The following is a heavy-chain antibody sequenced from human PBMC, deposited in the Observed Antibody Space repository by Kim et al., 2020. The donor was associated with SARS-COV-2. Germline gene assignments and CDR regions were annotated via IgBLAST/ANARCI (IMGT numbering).Heavy chain of an antibody. D-gene: IGHD6-13*01. CDR3: AKLKEQQLVLIDAFDI. J-gene: IGHJ3*02. V-gene: IGHV3-23*01. CDR2: ISGTDDKT. Sequence: GGSLRLSCAASGFTFSSYAMSWVRQAPGKGLEWVSGISGTDDKTYYADSVKGRFTISRDNSKNTLYLQMNSLRAEDTAIYYCAKLKEQQLVLIDAFDIWGQGTMVTVSS. CDR1: GFTFSSYA.